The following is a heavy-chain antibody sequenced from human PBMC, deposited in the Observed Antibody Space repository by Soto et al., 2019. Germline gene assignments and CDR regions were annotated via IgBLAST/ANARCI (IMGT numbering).Heavy chain of an antibody. J-gene: IGHJ5*01. CDR1: GGSISSYY. D-gene: IGHD3-10*02. Sequence: QVQLQESGPGLVKPSETLSLTCTVSGGSISSYYWSWIRQPPGKGLEWIGFIFYSGSTSYNPSLKSRGTISIDTSEYQFYLKLNSVTAADTAVYCCASMIGDPVLSFDSWGQGTLVAVSS. V-gene: IGHV4-59*01. CDR3: ASMIGDPVLSFDS. CDR2: IFYSGST.